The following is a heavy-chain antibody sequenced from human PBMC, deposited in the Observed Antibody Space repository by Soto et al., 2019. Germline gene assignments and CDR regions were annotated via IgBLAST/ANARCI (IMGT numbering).Heavy chain of an antibody. D-gene: IGHD6-6*01. CDR3: ARFSGSSSYIDS. V-gene: IGHV2-5*01. CDR2: FHWNDDR. Sequence: GSGPTLVNPTQTLTLTCTFSGFSLNSIGVGVGWIRQPPGEALEWLALFHWNDDRRYSPSLKSRLTITKDTSKNQVVLTMTNMDPVDTATYYCARFSGSSSYIDSWGQGTLVTVSS. CDR1: GFSLNSIGVG. J-gene: IGHJ4*02.